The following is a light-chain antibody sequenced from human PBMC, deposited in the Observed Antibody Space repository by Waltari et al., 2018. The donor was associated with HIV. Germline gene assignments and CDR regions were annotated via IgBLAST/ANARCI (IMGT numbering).Light chain of an antibody. CDR1: RSNIGSNT. J-gene: IGLJ3*02. CDR2: SNN. CDR3: AAWDDSLNGWV. Sequence: QSVLTQPPSASGTPGQRVTISCSGSRSNIGSNTVSWYQQLPGTAPKLFIYSNNQRPSGVPDRFSGSKSGTSASLAISGLQSEDEADYYCAAWDDSLNGWVFGGRTKLTVV. V-gene: IGLV1-44*01.